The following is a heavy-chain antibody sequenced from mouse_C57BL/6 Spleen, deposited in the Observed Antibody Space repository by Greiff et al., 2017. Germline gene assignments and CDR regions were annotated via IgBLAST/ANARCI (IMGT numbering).Heavy chain of an antibody. CDR1: GYAFSSSW. CDR2: IYPGDGDT. CDR3: ARWSDYDFFDD. V-gene: IGHV1-82*01. J-gene: IGHJ2*01. D-gene: IGHD2-4*01. Sequence: QVQLQQSGPELVKPGASVKISCKASGYAFSSSWMNWVKQRPGKGLEWIGRIYPGDGDTNYKGKFKGKATLTADQSSSTAYMQLSSLTSEDASVYFCARWSDYDFFDDWGQGTTLTVSS.